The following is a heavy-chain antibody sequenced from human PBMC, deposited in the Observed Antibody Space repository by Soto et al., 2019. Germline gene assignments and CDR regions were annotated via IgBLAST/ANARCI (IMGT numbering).Heavy chain of an antibody. D-gene: IGHD6-19*01. CDR1: GFSLSSTRMA. CDR2: IYWDDDK. V-gene: IGHV2-5*02. J-gene: IGHJ4*02. Sequence: QITLKESGPTLVKPTQTLTLTCTFSGFSLSSTRMAVGWIRQPPGKALEWLALIYWDDDKRYSPFLKSRLTITKDTPKYQVVLTMSNMDPVDTARYYCAHIVVAGLGYYFDYWGQGTLVTVSS. CDR3: AHIVVAGLGYYFDY.